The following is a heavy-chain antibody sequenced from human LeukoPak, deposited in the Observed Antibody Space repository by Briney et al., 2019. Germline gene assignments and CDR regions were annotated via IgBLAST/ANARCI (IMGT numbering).Heavy chain of an antibody. Sequence: SETLSLTCTVSGGSISSGDCYWSWIRQPPGKGLEWIGYIYYSGSTYYNPSLKSRVTISVDTSKNQFSLKLSSVTAADTAVYYCAGGLRFLEWLPYYFDYWGQGTLVTVSS. J-gene: IGHJ4*02. CDR2: IYYSGST. CDR1: GGSISSGDCY. V-gene: IGHV4-30-4*08. D-gene: IGHD3-3*01. CDR3: AGGLRFLEWLPYYFDY.